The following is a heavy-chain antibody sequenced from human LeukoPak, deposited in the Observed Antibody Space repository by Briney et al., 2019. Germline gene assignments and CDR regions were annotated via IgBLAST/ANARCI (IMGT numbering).Heavy chain of an antibody. CDR2: IYIGGST. Sequence: SETLSLTCTVSGGSLSSYYWSWIRQPVGKGLEWIGRIYIGGSTNYNPSLKSRVTMSVDTSKNQFSLKLSSVTAADTAVYYCARGPYSYGPFDYWGQGTLVTVSS. CDR1: GGSLSSYY. CDR3: ARGPYSYGPFDY. V-gene: IGHV4-4*07. J-gene: IGHJ4*02. D-gene: IGHD5-18*01.